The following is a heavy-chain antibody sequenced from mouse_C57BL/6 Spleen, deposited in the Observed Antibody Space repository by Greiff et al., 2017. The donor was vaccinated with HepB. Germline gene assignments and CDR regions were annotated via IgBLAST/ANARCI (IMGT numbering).Heavy chain of an antibody. CDR3: ARRVTTVVGDY. D-gene: IGHD1-1*01. CDR1: GYAFSSSW. CDR2: IYPGDGDT. Sequence: VKLQESGPELVKPGASVKISCKASGYAFSSSWMNWVKQRPGKGLEWIGRIYPGDGDTNYNGKFKGKATLTADKSSSTAYMQLSSLTSEDSAVYFCARRVTTVVGDYWGQGTTLTVSS. J-gene: IGHJ2*01. V-gene: IGHV1-82*01.